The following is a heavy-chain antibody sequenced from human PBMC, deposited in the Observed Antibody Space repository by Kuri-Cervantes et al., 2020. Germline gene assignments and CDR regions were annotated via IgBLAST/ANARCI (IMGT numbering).Heavy chain of an antibody. CDR3: ASSFRAPTPNDY. Sequence: LSLTCAASGFTVRSNYMSWVRQAPGKGLEWVAVISYDGSNKYYADSVKGRFTISRDNSKNTLYLQMNSLRAEDTAVYYCASSFRAPTPNDYWGQGTPVTVSS. D-gene: IGHD3-16*01. CDR1: GFTVRSNY. CDR2: ISYDGSNK. V-gene: IGHV3-30-3*01. J-gene: IGHJ4*02.